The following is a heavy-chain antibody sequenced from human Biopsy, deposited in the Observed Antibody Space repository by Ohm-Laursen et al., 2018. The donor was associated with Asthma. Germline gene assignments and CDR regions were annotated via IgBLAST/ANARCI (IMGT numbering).Heavy chain of an antibody. CDR1: GFTFSSYS. J-gene: IGHJ4*02. Sequence: GSLRLSCSASGFTFSSYSMNWVRQAPGKGLEWASSISSSSSYIYYADSVKGRFTISRDNAKNSLYLQMNSLRAEDTAVYYCARDGTDMNEAMPKDYWGQGTLVTVSS. CDR3: ARDGTDMNEAMPKDY. D-gene: IGHD2-2*01. CDR2: ISSSSSYI. V-gene: IGHV3-21*01.